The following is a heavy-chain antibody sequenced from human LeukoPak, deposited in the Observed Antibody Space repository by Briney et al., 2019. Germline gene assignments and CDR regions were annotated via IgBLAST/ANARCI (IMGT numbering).Heavy chain of an antibody. D-gene: IGHD4/OR15-4a*01. CDR2: INPSGST. J-gene: IGHJ4*02. V-gene: IGHV4-4*07. Sequence: SETLSLTCTVSGGSISSYSWSWIRLPAGKGLEWIGRINPSGSTNYNPSLKSRVTMSLDTSKNQFSLKLNSVTAADTAVYYCARQQLKTMASFDYWGQGALVTVSS. CDR3: ARQQLKTMASFDY. CDR1: GGSISSYS.